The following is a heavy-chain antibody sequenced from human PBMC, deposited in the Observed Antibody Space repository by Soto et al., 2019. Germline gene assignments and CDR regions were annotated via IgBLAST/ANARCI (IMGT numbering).Heavy chain of an antibody. Sequence: ASVKVSCKTSGYSFTDYKLHWVRQAPGQGLEWMGWVDPNGGGSNSAQKFQGSVTMTWDTSITTAYLDLTSVTAADTAVYYCARRIVATETFDYWGQGTLVTVSS. CDR1: GYSFTDYK. CDR2: VDPNGGGS. CDR3: ARRIVATETFDY. V-gene: IGHV1-2*04. J-gene: IGHJ4*02. D-gene: IGHD5-12*01.